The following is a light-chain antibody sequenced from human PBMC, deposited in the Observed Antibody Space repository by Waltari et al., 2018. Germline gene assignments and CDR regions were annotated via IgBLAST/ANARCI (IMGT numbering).Light chain of an antibody. V-gene: IGLV2-14*03. J-gene: IGLJ1*01. CDR3: SSYRSSTTFDV. CDR2: DVT. Sequence: QSALTQPASVSGSPGKSITISCTGTSSDIGAYNFVSSYQQHPGKAPKLMIYDVTNRPSGVSNRFSGSKSGNTASLTISGLQAEDEADYYCSSYRSSTTFDVFGTGTKVTVL. CDR1: SSDIGAYNF.